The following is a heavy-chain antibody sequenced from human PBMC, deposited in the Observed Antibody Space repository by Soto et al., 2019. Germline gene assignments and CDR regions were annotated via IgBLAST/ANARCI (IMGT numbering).Heavy chain of an antibody. J-gene: IGHJ4*02. CDR2: IGTAGDT. V-gene: IGHV3-13*01. CDR3: ATGGTYY. Sequence: WGSLRLSCSASGFTFSIYDMHWVRQGTGKGLEWVSAIGTAGDTYYLGSVKGRFTISRENAKNSFYLQMNSLRVEDTAVYYCATGGTYYWGQGT. CDR1: GFTFSIYD. D-gene: IGHD3-10*01.